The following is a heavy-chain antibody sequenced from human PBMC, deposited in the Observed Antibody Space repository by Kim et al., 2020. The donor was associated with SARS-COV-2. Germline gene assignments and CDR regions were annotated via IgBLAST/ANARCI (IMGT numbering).Heavy chain of an antibody. D-gene: IGHD3-10*01. CDR1: GGSISSYY. CDR2: IYYSGST. V-gene: IGHV4-59*13. CDR3: AREAGQFGELDY. J-gene: IGHJ4*02. Sequence: SETLSLTCTVSGGSISSYYWSWIRQPPGKGLEWIGYIYYSGSTNYNPSLKSRVTILVDTSKNQFSLKLSSVTAADTAVYYCAREAGQFGELDYWGPGTLVTVSS.